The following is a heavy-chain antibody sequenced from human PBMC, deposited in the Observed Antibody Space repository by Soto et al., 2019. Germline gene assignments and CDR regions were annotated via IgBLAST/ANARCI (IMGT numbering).Heavy chain of an antibody. D-gene: IGHD6-13*01. CDR1: GFTFSSYW. V-gene: IGHV3-74*01. J-gene: IGHJ5*02. CDR3: ARDDSSWYFWFDP. CDR2: IHSDGSST. Sequence: EVQLVESGGGLVQPGGSLRLSCAASGFTFSSYWMHWVRQAPGKGLVWVSHIHSDGSSTSYADSVKGRFTISRDNAKNTLYMQMNSLRAEDTAVYYCARDDSSWYFWFDPWGQGTLVTVSS.